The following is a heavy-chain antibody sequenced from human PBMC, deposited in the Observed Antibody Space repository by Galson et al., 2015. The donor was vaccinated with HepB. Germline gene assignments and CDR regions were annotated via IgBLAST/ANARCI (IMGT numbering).Heavy chain of an antibody. CDR3: ARAVPGYSSGWYHYFDY. CDR2: IIPIFGTA. J-gene: IGHJ4*02. D-gene: IGHD6-19*01. Sequence: SVKVSCKASGGTFSNYAISWVRQAPGQGLEWMGGIIPIFGTANYAQKFQGRVTITADESTSTAYMELSSLRSEDTAVYYCARAVPGYSSGWYHYFDYWGQGTLVTVSS. CDR1: GGTFSNYA. V-gene: IGHV1-69*13.